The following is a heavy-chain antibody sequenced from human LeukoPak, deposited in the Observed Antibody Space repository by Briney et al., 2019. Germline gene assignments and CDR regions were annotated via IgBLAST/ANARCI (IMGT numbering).Heavy chain of an antibody. J-gene: IGHJ6*04. CDR2: MSYDGSNK. CDR1: GFTFSSYA. V-gene: IGHV3-30*04. CDR3: ARASGSYYLDGMDV. D-gene: IGHD3-10*01. Sequence: PGRSLRLSCAASGFTFSSYAMHWVRQAPGKGLEWVAVMSYDGSNKYYADSVKGRFTISRDNSKNTLYLQMNSLRAEDTAVYYCARASGSYYLDGMDVWGKGTTVTVSS.